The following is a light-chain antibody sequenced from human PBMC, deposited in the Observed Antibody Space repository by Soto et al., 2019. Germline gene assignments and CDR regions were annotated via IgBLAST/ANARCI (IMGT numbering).Light chain of an antibody. CDR3: LQDNSYPLT. CDR1: RAITNH. CDR2: AAS. V-gene: IGKV1-6*01. Sequence: QLTQSPSPLSASVGDRVSISCRASRAITNHLNWYQQKPGKAPKLLIYAASSLQSGVPSRFSGSGSGTDFTLTISSLQPEDFATYYCLQDNSYPLTFGGGTKVDIK. J-gene: IGKJ4*01.